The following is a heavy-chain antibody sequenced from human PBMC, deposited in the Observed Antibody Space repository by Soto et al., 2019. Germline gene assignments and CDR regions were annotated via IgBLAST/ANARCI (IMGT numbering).Heavy chain of an antibody. V-gene: IGHV3-23*01. CDR1: GFTFSNYA. D-gene: IGHD1-26*01. Sequence: EVQILQSGGGLEQPGGSLRLSCAASGFTFSNYAMSWIRQVPGKGLECVSTIRETGNTYYADSVRRRFATSRDNSENTLYLQMISLRAEDTAVYYCAKQQMGVIRALDYWGHGTLVTVSS. J-gene: IGHJ4*01. CDR2: IRETGNT. CDR3: AKQQMGVIRALDY.